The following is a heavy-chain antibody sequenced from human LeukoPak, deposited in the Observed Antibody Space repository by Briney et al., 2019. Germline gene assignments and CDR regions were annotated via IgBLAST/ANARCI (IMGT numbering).Heavy chain of an antibody. D-gene: IGHD6-13*01. CDR3: ARGGATYSSSWLQGFDY. Sequence: PSETLSLTCTVSGGSISSGDYYWSWIRQPPGKGLEWIGYIYYSGSTNYNPSLKSRVTISVDTSKNQFSLKLSSVTAADTAVYYCARGGATYSSSWLQGFDYWGQGTLVTVSS. V-gene: IGHV4-61*08. CDR2: IYYSGST. CDR1: GGSISSGDYY. J-gene: IGHJ4*02.